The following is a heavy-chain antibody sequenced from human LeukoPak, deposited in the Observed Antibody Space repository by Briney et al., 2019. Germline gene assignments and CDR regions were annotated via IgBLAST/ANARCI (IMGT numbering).Heavy chain of an antibody. J-gene: IGHJ5*02. CDR1: GYIFTSYW. CDR3: ARREGDWFDP. V-gene: IGHV5-10-1*01. Sequence: GESLKISCKGSGYIFTSYWIGWVRQMPGKGLEWMGRIDPSDSYTNYSPSFQGHVTISANKSISTAYLQWSSLKASDTAMYYCARREGDWFDPWGQGTLVTVSS. CDR2: IDPSDSYT.